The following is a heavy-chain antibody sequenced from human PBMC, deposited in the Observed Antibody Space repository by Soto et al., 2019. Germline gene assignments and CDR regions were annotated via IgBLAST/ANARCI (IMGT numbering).Heavy chain of an antibody. Sequence: EVQLVESGGDLVQPGGSLRLSCAASGFTVSNNYMSWVRQAPGKGLEWVSLIYSGGSTYYAESVKGRFTISRDRSKNKLYLQMNSLRAEDTAIYYCAAYSHKGYWGQGTLVTVSS. CDR3: AAYSHKGY. D-gene: IGHD3-16*01. V-gene: IGHV3-66*01. CDR2: IYSGGST. CDR1: GFTVSNNY. J-gene: IGHJ4*02.